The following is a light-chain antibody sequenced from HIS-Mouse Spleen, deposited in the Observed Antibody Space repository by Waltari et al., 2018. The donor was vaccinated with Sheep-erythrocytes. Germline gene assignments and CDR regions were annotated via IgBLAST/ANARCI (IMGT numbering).Light chain of an antibody. CDR2: DVS. CDR3: CSYAGSYNHV. CDR1: SSDVGGYNY. J-gene: IGLJ1*01. Sequence: QSALTQPRSVSGSPGQSVTISCTGTSSDVGGYNYVSWYQQHPGKAPKLMIYDVSKRPSGVPDRFSGSKSGNPASLTISELQAEDEADYYCCSYAGSYNHVFATGTKVTVL. V-gene: IGLV2-11*01.